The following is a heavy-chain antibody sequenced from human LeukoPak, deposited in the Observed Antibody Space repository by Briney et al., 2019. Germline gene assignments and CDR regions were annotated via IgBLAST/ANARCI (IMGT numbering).Heavy chain of an antibody. CDR2: ISSSSSYI. CDR3: ARIDYYDSSGLFDY. J-gene: IGHJ4*02. D-gene: IGHD3-22*01. Sequence: PGGSLRLSCAASGFTFSSYSMKWVRQATGKGLEWVSSISSSSSYIYYADSVKGRFTISRDNAKNSLYLQMNSLRAEDTAVYYCARIDYYDSSGLFDYWGQGTLVTVSS. V-gene: IGHV3-21*01. CDR1: GFTFSSYS.